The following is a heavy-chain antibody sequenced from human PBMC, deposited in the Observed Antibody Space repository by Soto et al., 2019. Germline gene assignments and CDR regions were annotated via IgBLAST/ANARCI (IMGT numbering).Heavy chain of an antibody. D-gene: IGHD3-22*01. V-gene: IGHV1-69*13. CDR1: GGTFSSYA. CDR3: ARGPREVRYDSSGYTSRYRGMDV. J-gene: IGHJ6*02. Sequence: ASVKVSCKASGGTFSSYAISWVRQAPGQGLEWMGGIIPIFGTANYAQKFQGRVTITADESTSTAYMELSSLRSEDTAVYYCARGPREVRYDSSGYTSRYRGMDVWGQGTTVTVSS. CDR2: IIPIFGTA.